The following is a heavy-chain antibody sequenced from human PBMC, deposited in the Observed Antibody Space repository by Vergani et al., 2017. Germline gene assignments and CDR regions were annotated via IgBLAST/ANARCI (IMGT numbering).Heavy chain of an antibody. CDR2: ISSSGSTI. V-gene: IGHV3-48*03. D-gene: IGHD6-13*01. CDR3: ARDRGEGSSWYYYYYYMDV. CDR1: GFTFSSYE. J-gene: IGHJ6*03. Sequence: EVQLVESGGGLVQPGGSLRLSCAASGFTFSSYEMNWVRQAPGKGLEWVSYISSSGSTIYYADSVKGRLTISRDNAKNSLYLQMNSLRAEDTAVYYCARDRGEGSSWYYYYYYMDVWGKGTTVTVSS.